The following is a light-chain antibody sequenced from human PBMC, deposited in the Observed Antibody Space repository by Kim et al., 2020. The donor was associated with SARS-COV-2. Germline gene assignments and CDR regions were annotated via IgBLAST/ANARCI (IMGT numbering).Light chain of an antibody. J-gene: IGLJ3*02. V-gene: IGLV2-11*01. CDR1: SSDVGGYNY. Sequence: GQSVTISCTGTSSDVGGYNYVSWYQQHPGKAPKLMVYDVSKRPSGVPDRFSGSKSGNTASLTISGLQGEDEADFYCCSYAGSYTWVFGGGTQLTV. CDR3: CSYAGSYTWV. CDR2: DVS.